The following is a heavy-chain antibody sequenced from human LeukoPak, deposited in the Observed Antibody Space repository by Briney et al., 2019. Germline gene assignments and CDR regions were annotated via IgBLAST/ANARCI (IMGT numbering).Heavy chain of an antibody. J-gene: IGHJ4*02. Sequence: TGGSLRLSCAASGFTFSSYAMSWVRQAPGKGLEWVSAISGSGGSTYYADSVKGRFTISRDNSKNTLYLQMNSLRAEDTAIYYCARVRGSSWYLDYWGQGTLVTVSS. CDR2: ISGSGGST. CDR3: ARVRGSSWYLDY. V-gene: IGHV3-23*01. CDR1: GFTFSSYA. D-gene: IGHD6-13*01.